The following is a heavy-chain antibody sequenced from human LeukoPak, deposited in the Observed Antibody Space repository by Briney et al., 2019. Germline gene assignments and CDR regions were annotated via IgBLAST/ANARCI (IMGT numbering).Heavy chain of an antibody. CDR2: IYSSGST. D-gene: IGHD4-17*01. V-gene: IGHV4-4*07. J-gene: IGHJ2*01. CDR1: GGSISSYY. CDR3: ARIIKTKDTTMTTAYWYFDL. Sequence: SETPSLTCTVSGGSISSYYWSWLRQPAGKGLECIGRIYSSGSTNYNPSLKSRVTMSVDTSNNQFSLKLSSVTAADTAIYYCARIIKTKDTTMTTAYWYFDLWGRGTLVTVSS.